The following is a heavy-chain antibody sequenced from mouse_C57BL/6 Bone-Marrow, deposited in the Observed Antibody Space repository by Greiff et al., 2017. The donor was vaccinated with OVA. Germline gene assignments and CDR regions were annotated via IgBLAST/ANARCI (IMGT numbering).Heavy chain of an antibody. CDR2: IWTGGGT. CDR1: GFSLTSYA. CDR3: DRGDGSYFAY. J-gene: IGHJ2*01. V-gene: IGHV2-9-1*01. Sequence: VKLVESGPGLVAPSQTLSITCTVSGFSLTSYAISWVRQPPGKGLEWLGVIWTGGGTNYNSALKSRLCISKNNSKSQVFLKMNSLQTEDTARYYGDRGDGSYFAYWGQGTTLTVSS. D-gene: IGHD2-3*01.